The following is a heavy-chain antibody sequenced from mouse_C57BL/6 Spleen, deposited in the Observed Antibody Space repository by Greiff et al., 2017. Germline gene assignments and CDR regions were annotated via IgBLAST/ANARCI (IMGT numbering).Heavy chain of an antibody. V-gene: IGHV1-69*01. J-gene: IGHJ3*01. CDR3: ARGGGLRRKAWFAY. CDR1: GYTFTSYW. CDR2: IDPSDSYT. D-gene: IGHD2-4*01. Sequence: QVQLQQPGAELVMPGASVKLSCKASGYTFTSYWMHWVKQRPGQGLEWIGEIDPSDSYTNYNQKFKGKSTLTVDKSSSPAYMQLSSLTSEDSAVYYCARGGGLRRKAWFAYWGQGTLVTVSA.